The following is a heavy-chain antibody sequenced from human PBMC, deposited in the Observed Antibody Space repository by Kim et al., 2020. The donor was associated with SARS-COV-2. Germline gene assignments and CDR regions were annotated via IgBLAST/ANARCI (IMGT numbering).Heavy chain of an antibody. CDR2: T. D-gene: IGHD6-19*01. V-gene: IGHV4-59*01. Sequence: TNYNPSLKSRVTISVDTSKNQFSLKLSSVTAADTAVYYCARDLGVAGFDYWGQGTLVTVSS. CDR3: ARDLGVAGFDY. J-gene: IGHJ4*02.